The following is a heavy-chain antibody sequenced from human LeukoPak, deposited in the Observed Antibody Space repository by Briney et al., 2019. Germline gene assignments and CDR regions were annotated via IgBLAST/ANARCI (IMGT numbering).Heavy chain of an antibody. CDR1: GGSINSRSYY. V-gene: IGHV4-39*01. Sequence: PSETLSLTCTVSGGSINSRSYYWGWIRQPPGKGLEWIGSIYYSGSTYYDPSLKSRVTISVDTSKNQFSLKLSSVTAADTAVYYCARGLVKGQNFDYWGQGTLVTVSS. CDR3: ARGLVKGQNFDY. J-gene: IGHJ4*02. CDR2: IYYSGST. D-gene: IGHD2-21*01.